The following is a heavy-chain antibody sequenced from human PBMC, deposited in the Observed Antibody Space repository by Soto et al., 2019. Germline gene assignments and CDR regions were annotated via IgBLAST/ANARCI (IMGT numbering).Heavy chain of an antibody. D-gene: IGHD7-27*01. Sequence: SETLSLTCAVYGGSFSGYYWSWIRQPPGKGLEWIGEINHSGSTNYNPSLKSRVTISVDTSKNQFSLKLSSVTAADTAVYYCARGGGTGDYYMDVWGKGTTVTVS. V-gene: IGHV4-34*01. CDR3: ARGGGTGDYYMDV. J-gene: IGHJ6*03. CDR1: GGSFSGYY. CDR2: INHSGST.